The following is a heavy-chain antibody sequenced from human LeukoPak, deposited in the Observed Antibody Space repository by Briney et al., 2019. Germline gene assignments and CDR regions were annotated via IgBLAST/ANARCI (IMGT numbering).Heavy chain of an antibody. V-gene: IGHV3-7*03. CDR1: GFTFSSYW. D-gene: IGHD3-22*01. CDR3: AREGYDSSGYCGY. CDR2: IKQDGSEK. Sequence: PGRSLRLSCAASGFTFSSYWMSWVRQAPGKGLEWVANIKQDGSEKYYVDSVKGRFTISRDNAKDSLYLQMNSLRAEDTAVYYCAREGYDSSGYCGYWGQGTLVTVSS. J-gene: IGHJ4*02.